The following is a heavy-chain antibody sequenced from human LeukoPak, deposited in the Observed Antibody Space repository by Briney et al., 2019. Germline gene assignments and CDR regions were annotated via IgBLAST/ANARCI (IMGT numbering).Heavy chain of an antibody. CDR2: IRNNGGNT. J-gene: IGHJ4*02. CDR3: ARVFSSSWDYYFDY. Sequence: PGGSLRLSCAASGFTFSSYAMRWVRQAPGKGLEYVSAIRNNGGNTYYANSVKGRFTISRDNSKNTLYLQMSSLRAEDMAVYYCARVFSSSWDYYFDYWGQGTLVTVSS. D-gene: IGHD6-13*01. V-gene: IGHV3-64*01. CDR1: GFTFSSYA.